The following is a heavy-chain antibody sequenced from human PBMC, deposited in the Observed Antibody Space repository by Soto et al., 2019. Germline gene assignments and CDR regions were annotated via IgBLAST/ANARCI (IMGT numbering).Heavy chain of an antibody. V-gene: IGHV4-31*03. Sequence: PSETLSLTCSVSGASMKEGPYYWSWVHQRPGKGLEWLAFIDGGGGAHYNPSLMSRLLISIDTSKSQFSLRPTSVTAADTAMYYCARQELAGFRAETGDFDYWGQGILVTVYS. J-gene: IGHJ4*02. CDR3: ARQELAGFRAETGDFDY. D-gene: IGHD6-19*01. CDR1: GASMKEGPYY. CDR2: IDGGGGA.